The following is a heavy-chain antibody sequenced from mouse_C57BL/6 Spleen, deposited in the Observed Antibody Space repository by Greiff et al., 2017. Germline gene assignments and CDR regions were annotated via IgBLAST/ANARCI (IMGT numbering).Heavy chain of an antibody. J-gene: IGHJ1*03. CDR3: ARGITTVRFDV. Sequence: QVQLQQSGAELVRPGTSVKVSCKASGYAFTNYLIEWVKQRPGQGLEWIGVINPGSGGTNYNGKFKGKATLTADKSSSTAYMQRSSLTSEDSAVYFCARGITTVRFDVWGTGTTVTVSS. V-gene: IGHV1-54*01. CDR1: GYAFTNYL. CDR2: INPGSGGT. D-gene: IGHD1-1*01.